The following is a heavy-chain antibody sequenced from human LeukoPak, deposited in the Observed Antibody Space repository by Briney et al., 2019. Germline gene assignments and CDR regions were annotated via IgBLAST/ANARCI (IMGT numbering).Heavy chain of an antibody. CDR3: ARKGYCSSTSCLYYFDY. V-gene: IGHV1-2*04. J-gene: IGHJ4*02. CDR1: GYTFTDYY. D-gene: IGHD2-2*01. CDR2: INPNSGGT. Sequence: ASVKVSCKASGYTFTDYYIHWVRQAPGQGLEWMGWINPNSGGTNYAQKFQGWVTMTRDTSISTAYMELSRLRSDDTAVYYCARKGYCSSTSCLYYFDYWGQGTLVTVSS.